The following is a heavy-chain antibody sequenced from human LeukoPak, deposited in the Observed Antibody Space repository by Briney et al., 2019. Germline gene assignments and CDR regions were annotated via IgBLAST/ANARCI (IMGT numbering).Heavy chain of an antibody. J-gene: IGHJ4*02. CDR1: GGSISSGGYY. CDR2: IYHSGST. Sequence: PSQTLSLTCTVSGGSISSGGYYWSWIRQPPGKGLEWIGYIYHSGSTYYNPSLKSRVTISVDRSKNQFSLKLSSVTAADTAVYYCARGGGWSGYPLRDYWGQGTLVTVSS. CDR3: ARGGGWSGYPLRDY. V-gene: IGHV4-30-2*01. D-gene: IGHD3-3*01.